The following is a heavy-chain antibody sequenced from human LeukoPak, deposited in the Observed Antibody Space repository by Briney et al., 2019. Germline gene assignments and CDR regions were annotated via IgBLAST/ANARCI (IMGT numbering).Heavy chain of an antibody. Sequence: ASVKVSCKASGYTFTDYYLHWVRQAPGQGLEWMGWINPNSGGTHYAQNFQGRVTMTRDTSISTAHMELSRLRSDDTAVYYCARIVTIGAFDIWGQGTMVTVSS. D-gene: IGHD3-10*01. V-gene: IGHV1-2*02. CDR2: INPNSGGT. CDR3: ARIVTIGAFDI. J-gene: IGHJ3*02. CDR1: GYTFTDYY.